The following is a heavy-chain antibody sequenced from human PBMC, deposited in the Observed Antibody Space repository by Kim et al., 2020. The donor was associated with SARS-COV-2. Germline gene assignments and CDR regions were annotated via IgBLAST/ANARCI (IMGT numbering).Heavy chain of an antibody. V-gene: IGHV3-21*01. J-gene: IGHJ6*02. D-gene: IGHD3-22*01. CDR1: GFTFSSYS. CDR2: ISSSSSYI. Sequence: GGSLRLSCAASGFTFSSYSMNWVRQAPGKGLEWVSSISSSSSYIYYADSVKGRFTISRDNAKNSLYLQMNSLRAEDTAVYYYARDLKRRYYDSSGSQYYYYGMDVWGQGTTVTVSS. CDR3: ARDLKRRYYDSSGSQYYYYGMDV.